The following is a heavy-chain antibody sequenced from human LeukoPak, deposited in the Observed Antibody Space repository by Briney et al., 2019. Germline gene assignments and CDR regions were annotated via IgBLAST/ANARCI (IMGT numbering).Heavy chain of an antibody. CDR2: IYSGGRT. J-gene: IGHJ5*02. Sequence: GGSLRLSCAASGFTVSSNYMSWVRQAPGKGLECVPVIYSGGRTYYADSVKGRFTISRDNSKNTLYLQMNSLRAEDTAVYYCVRDWGGSPLGWFDPWGQGTLVTVSS. CDR3: VRDWGGSPLGWFDP. CDR1: GFTVSSNY. V-gene: IGHV3-66*01. D-gene: IGHD1-26*01.